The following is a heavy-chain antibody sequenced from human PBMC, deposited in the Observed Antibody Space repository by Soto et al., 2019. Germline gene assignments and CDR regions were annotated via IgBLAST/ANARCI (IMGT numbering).Heavy chain of an antibody. J-gene: IGHJ4*02. D-gene: IGHD3-22*01. CDR1: GFTFSNYA. V-gene: IGHV3-30-3*01. CDR2: ISNDGSNP. Sequence: QVQLVESGGGVVQPERSLRLSCAASGFTFSNYAMHWVRQARGTGLEWVAVISNDGSNPYYADSVKGRFTISRDNSKNTLYLQMNSLRPEDTAVYYCARTGYDSSGYFGEYYFDYWGQGTLVTVSS. CDR3: ARTGYDSSGYFGEYYFDY.